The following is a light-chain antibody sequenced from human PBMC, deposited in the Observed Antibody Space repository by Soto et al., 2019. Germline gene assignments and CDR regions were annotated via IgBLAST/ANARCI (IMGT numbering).Light chain of an antibody. CDR2: DVS. J-gene: IGLJ1*01. CDR1: SSDVGGYNY. Sequence: QSALTQPASVSGSPGQSITISCTGTSSDVGGYNYVSWYQQHPGKAPKLMIYDVSYRPSGVSDRFSGSKSGNTASLTISGIQSEDEADYYCDSYTSGSSYVFGTGTKVTVL. V-gene: IGLV2-14*01. CDR3: DSYTSGSSYV.